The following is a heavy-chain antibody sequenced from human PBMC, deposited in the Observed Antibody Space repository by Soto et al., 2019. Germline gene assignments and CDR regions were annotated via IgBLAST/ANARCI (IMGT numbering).Heavy chain of an antibody. CDR2: IHYSGST. CDR3: ARYTDTYYSY. CDR1: GGPISGYY. J-gene: IGHJ4*02. D-gene: IGHD1-26*01. Sequence: SETLSLTCTVSGGPISGYYWSWFRQPPGKGLEWIGYIHYSGSTKYNPPLKSRVTMSVDTSKNQFSLSLISLTAADTAVYYCARYTDTYYSYWGQGTPVTVSS. V-gene: IGHV4-59*01.